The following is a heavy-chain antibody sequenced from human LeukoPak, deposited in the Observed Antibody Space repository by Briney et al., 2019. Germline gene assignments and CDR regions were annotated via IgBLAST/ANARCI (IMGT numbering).Heavy chain of an antibody. Sequence: SETLSLTCTVSGGSISSYYWSWIRQPPGKGLEWIGYIYYSGSTNYNPSLKSRVTISVDTSKNQFSLKLSSVTAADTAVYYCARDVRVRIAAAGPRNWYFDLWGRDTLVTVSS. CDR2: IYYSGST. CDR1: GGSISSYY. CDR3: ARDVRVRIAAAGPRNWYFDL. V-gene: IGHV4-59*01. D-gene: IGHD6-13*01. J-gene: IGHJ2*01.